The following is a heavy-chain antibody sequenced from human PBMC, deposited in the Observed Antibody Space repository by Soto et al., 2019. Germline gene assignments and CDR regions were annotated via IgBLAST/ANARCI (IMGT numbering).Heavy chain of an antibody. CDR3: ASQIYDSSGYYYAY. J-gene: IGHJ4*02. V-gene: IGHV4-39*01. CDR1: GGFISSSSYY. D-gene: IGHD3-22*01. CDR2: IYSLGNT. Sequence: QLQLQESGPGLVKPSETLSLTCTVSGGFISSSSYYWGSIRHPPGQGLGWPGSIYSLGNTYYNPSHKSRVTISEDESMSQLFLKLSSVTAPDTAVYYCASQIYDSSGYYYAYWGQGTLVTVSS.